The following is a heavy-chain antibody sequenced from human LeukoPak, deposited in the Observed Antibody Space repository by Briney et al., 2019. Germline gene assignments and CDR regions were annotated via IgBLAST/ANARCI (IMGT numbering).Heavy chain of an antibody. CDR2: ISGSGGST. J-gene: IGHJ4*02. CDR3: ARGGPRDGYDY. V-gene: IGHV3-21*01. D-gene: IGHD5-18*01. Sequence: GGSLRLSCAASGFTFSNYWMHWVRQAPGKGLEWVSAISGSGGSTYYADSVKGRFTISKDNAKNSLYLQMNSLRAEDTAVYYCARGGPRDGYDYWGQGTLVTVSS. CDR1: GFTFSNYW.